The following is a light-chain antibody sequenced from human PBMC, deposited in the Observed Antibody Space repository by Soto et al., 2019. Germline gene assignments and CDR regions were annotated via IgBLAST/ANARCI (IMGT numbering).Light chain of an antibody. CDR1: QSISSW. V-gene: IGKV1-5*03. Sequence: DIQMTQSPSSLSASVGDRVTITCRASQSISSWLAWYQQKPGKAPKFLINKASSLESGVPSRFSGSGSGTEFTLTVNSLQPDDSATYYCQQYDSYPLTFGGGTKVEIK. J-gene: IGKJ4*01. CDR2: KAS. CDR3: QQYDSYPLT.